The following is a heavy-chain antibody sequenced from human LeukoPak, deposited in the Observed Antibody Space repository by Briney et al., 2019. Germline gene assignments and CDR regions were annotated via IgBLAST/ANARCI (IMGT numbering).Heavy chain of an antibody. CDR3: ARDARDIVLMVYAIHARYDDRGAYFDY. CDR1: GFTFSSYA. CDR2: ISYDGSNK. D-gene: IGHD2-8*01. Sequence: GESLRLSCAASGFTFSSYAMHWVRQAPGKGLEWVAVISYDGSNKYYADSVKGRFTISRDNSKNTLYLQMNSLRAEDTAVYYCARDARDIVLMVYAIHARYDDRGAYFDYWGQGTLVTVSS. J-gene: IGHJ4*02. V-gene: IGHV3-30-3*01.